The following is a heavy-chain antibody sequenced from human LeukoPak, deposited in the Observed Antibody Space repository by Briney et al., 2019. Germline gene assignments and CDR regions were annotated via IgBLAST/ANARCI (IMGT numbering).Heavy chain of an antibody. Sequence: SETLSLTCTVSGGSISSYYWSWIRQPPGKGLEWTGYIYYSGSTNYNPSLKSRVTISVDTSKNQFSLKLSSVTAADTAVYYCARNSIAAAGFYFDYWGQGTLVTVSS. V-gene: IGHV4-59*01. CDR2: IYYSGST. CDR1: GGSISSYY. CDR3: ARNSIAAAGFYFDY. J-gene: IGHJ4*02. D-gene: IGHD6-13*01.